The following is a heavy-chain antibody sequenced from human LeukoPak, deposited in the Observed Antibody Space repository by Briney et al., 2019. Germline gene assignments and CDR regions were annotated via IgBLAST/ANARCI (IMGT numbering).Heavy chain of an antibody. CDR3: ARGPNSNWSGLDF. J-gene: IGHJ4*02. CDR1: GFTFDDYG. Sequence: PGGSLRLSCAASGFTFDDYGMSWARQLPGKGLVWVSRISPTGSTTSYADSVKGRFTVSRDNAKNTLYLQVNNLRAEDTAVYYCARGPNSNWSGLDFWGQGTLLTVSS. D-gene: IGHD6-6*01. V-gene: IGHV3-20*04. CDR2: ISPTGSTT.